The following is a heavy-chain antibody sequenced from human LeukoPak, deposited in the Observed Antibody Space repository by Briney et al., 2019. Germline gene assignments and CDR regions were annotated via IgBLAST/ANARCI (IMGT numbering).Heavy chain of an antibody. D-gene: IGHD2-15*01. CDR3: ARSGEGYCSGGSCGT. J-gene: IGHJ5*02. Sequence: ASVKVPCKASGYTFTSYDINWVRQATGQGLEWMGWMNPNSGNTGYAQKFQGRVTMTRNTSISTAYMELSSLRSEDTAVYYCARSGEGYCSGGSCGTWGQGTLVTVSS. CDR2: MNPNSGNT. V-gene: IGHV1-8*01. CDR1: GYTFTSYD.